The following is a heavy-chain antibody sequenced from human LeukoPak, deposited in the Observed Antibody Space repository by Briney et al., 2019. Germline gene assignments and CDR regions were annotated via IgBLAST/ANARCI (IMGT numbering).Heavy chain of an antibody. CDR3: ARVEAVAYYYYGMDV. CDR1: GGSFSGYY. V-gene: IGHV4-34*01. J-gene: IGHJ6*02. D-gene: IGHD6-19*01. Sequence: PSETLSLTCAVYGGSFSGYYWSWIRQPPGKGLEWIGEINHSGSTNYNPSLKSRVTISVDTPKNQFSLKLSSVTAADTAVYYCARVEAVAYYYYGMDVWGQGTTVTVSS. CDR2: INHSGST.